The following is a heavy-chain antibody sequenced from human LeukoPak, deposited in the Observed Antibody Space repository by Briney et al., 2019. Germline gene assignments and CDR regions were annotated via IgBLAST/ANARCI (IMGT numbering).Heavy chain of an antibody. CDR2: IRSKAYGGTT. CDR1: GFSFSSYS. CDR3: TRDRYYDSSGYYRGYYYYYMDV. V-gene: IGHV3-49*05. J-gene: IGHJ6*03. D-gene: IGHD3-22*01. Sequence: KSGGSLRLSCAASGFSFSSYSMSWFRQAPGKGLEWVGFIRSKAYGGTTEYAASAKGRFTISRDDSKSIAYLQMNSLKTEDTAVYYCTRDRYYDSSGYYRGYYYYYMDVWGKGTTVTVSS.